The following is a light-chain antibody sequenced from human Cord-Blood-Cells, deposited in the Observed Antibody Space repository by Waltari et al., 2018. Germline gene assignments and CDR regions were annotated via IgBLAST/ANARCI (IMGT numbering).Light chain of an antibody. Sequence: SALTQPASVSGSPGQSITIPCTGTSSDVGRYNLVSWYQQHPGKAPKLMIYEVSKRPSGVSNRFSGSKSGNTASLTISGLQAEDEADYYCCSYAGSSTLVFGGGTKLTVL. V-gene: IGLV2-23*02. CDR2: EVS. CDR3: CSYAGSSTLV. CDR1: SSDVGRYNL. J-gene: IGLJ3*02.